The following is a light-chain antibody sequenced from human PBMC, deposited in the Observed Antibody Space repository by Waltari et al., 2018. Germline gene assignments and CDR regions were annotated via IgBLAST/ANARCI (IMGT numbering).Light chain of an antibody. Sequence: VQMTQSPSSLFASVGDRVTITCRASQSVSYYLNWYQQKAGQAPKLLIYVASSLETGAPSRFSGSGSGTDFTLTISNLQPEDFATYLCQQTYNAPLTFGGGTKVEIK. CDR2: VAS. J-gene: IGKJ4*01. V-gene: IGKV1-39*01. CDR1: QSVSYY. CDR3: QQTYNAPLT.